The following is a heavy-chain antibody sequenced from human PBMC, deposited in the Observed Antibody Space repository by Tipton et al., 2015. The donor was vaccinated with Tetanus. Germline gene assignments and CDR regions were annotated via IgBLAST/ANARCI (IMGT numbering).Heavy chain of an antibody. D-gene: IGHD2-15*01. Sequence: SGFIFSSYGIHWVRQAPGKGLEWVAVSWYDGTDQYYADSVKGRFTLSRDNSKNTLYLQMNSLRAEDTALSYCAREADCSGGSCFSGDFDNWGQGTQVTVSS. CDR2: SWYDGTDQ. CDR1: GFIFSSYG. J-gene: IGHJ4*02. V-gene: IGHV3-33*01. CDR3: AREADCSGGSCFSGDFDN.